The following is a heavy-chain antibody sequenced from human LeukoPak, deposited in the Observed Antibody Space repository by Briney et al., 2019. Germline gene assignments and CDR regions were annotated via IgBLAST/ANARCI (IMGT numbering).Heavy chain of an antibody. CDR1: GVTVNNNY. CDR3: AKVTRSYGSAFDM. V-gene: IGHV3-53*01. J-gene: IGHJ3*02. D-gene: IGHD1-20*01. CDR2: IYSSGDT. Sequence: GGSLRLSCAASGVTVNNNYMSWVRQAPGKVPEWVSSIYSSGDTHYADSVKGRFTISRDNSKNTLYLQMNSLRAEDTAVYYCAKVTRSYGSAFDMWGQGTMVTVSS.